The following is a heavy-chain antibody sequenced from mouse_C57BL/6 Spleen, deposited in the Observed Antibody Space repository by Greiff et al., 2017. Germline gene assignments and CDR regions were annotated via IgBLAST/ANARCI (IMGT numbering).Heavy chain of an antibody. CDR2: SNPGSGGT. CDR3: ARGIYGSSP. D-gene: IGHD1-1*01. J-gene: IGHJ3*01. Sequence: QVQLQQSGAELVRPGTSVKVSCKASGYAFTNYLIEWVKQRPGQGLEWIGVSNPGSGGTNYNEKCKGKATLTADKSSSTAYMQLSSLTSEDSAVYFCARGIYGSSPWGQETLVTVSA. V-gene: IGHV1-54*01. CDR1: GYAFTNYL.